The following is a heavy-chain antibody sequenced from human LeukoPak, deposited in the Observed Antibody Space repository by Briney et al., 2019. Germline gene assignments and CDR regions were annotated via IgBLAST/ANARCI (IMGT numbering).Heavy chain of an antibody. CDR3: ASRSLDGDYFDY. D-gene: IGHD3-16*01. CDR1: GASISSSSYY. Sequence: SETLSLTCTVSGASISSSSYYWGWIRQPPGKGLEWIGSIYYSGNTYCNPSLKSRVTISVDTSKNQFSLKLSSVTAADTAVYYCASRSLDGDYFDYWDQGTLVTVSS. V-gene: IGHV4-39*07. J-gene: IGHJ4*02. CDR2: IYYSGNT.